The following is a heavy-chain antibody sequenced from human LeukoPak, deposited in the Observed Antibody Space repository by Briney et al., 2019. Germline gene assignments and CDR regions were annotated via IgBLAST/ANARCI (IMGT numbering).Heavy chain of an antibody. CDR3: TRVLIFCSSTSCHPPDDAFDI. D-gene: IGHD2-2*01. J-gene: IGHJ3*02. CDR1: GFTFGAYA. V-gene: IGHV3-49*03. Sequence: PGRSLRLSCTVSGFTFGAYAMSWFRQAPGKGLEWVGFIRSKAYGGTTEYAASVKGRFTISRDDSKSIAYLQMNSLKTEDTAVYYCTRVLIFCSSTSCHPPDDAFDIWGQGTMVTVSS. CDR2: IRSKAYGGTT.